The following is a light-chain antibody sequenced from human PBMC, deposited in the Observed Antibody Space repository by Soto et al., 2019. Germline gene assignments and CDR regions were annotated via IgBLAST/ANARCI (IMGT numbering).Light chain of an antibody. CDR2: EVT. V-gene: IGLV2-14*03. CDR3: IAYATSSTRV. CDR1: SSDVGVFNY. Sequence: QSVLTQPASVSGSPGQSITISCTGTSSDVGVFNYVSWYQQHPGRVPKLLIYEVTHRPSGVSDRFSGSKSGNTASLTISRLRPEDESTYFCIAYATSSTRVFGGGTKLTVL. J-gene: IGLJ3*02.